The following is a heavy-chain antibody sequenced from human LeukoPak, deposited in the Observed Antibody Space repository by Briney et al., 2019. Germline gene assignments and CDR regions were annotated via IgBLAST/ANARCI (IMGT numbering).Heavy chain of an antibody. V-gene: IGHV4-38-2*02. D-gene: IGHD5-12*01. Sequence: PSETLSLTCAVSGYSISSGYYWGWVRQPPGKGLEYLGTIYHSGTTYYNPSLKSRVTISVNTSNNQVSLTVTSVTAADTAVYYCGREVGGYARRIDHWGPGTLVSVSS. J-gene: IGHJ4*02. CDR2: IYHSGTT. CDR1: GYSISSGYY. CDR3: GREVGGYARRIDH.